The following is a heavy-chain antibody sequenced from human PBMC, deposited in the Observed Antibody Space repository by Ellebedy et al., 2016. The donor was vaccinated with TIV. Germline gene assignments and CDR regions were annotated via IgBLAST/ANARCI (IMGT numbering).Heavy chain of an antibody. J-gene: IGHJ4*02. V-gene: IGHV1-69*06. CDR2: IIPIFGTA. Sequence: SVKVSCXASGGTFSSYAISWVRQAPGQGLEWMGGIIPIFGTANYAQKFQGRVTITADKSTSTAYMELRSLRSDDTAVYYCARDLKVVPAALDYWGQGTLVTVSS. D-gene: IGHD2-2*01. CDR1: GGTFSSYA. CDR3: ARDLKVVPAALDY.